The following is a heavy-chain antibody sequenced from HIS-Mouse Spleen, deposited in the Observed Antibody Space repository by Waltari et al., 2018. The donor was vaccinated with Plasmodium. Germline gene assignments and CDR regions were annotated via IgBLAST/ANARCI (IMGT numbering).Heavy chain of an antibody. CDR1: GFTFSSYS. J-gene: IGHJ4*02. Sequence: EVQLVESGGGLVKPGGSLRLSWAASGFTFSSYSMNWVRQAPGKGLEWVSSISSSSSYIYYADSVKGRFTISRDNAKNSLYLQMNSLRAEDTAVYYCARDRSAAALLGYWGQGTLVTVSS. CDR3: ARDRSAAALLGY. D-gene: IGHD6-13*01. V-gene: IGHV3-21*01. CDR2: ISSSSSYI.